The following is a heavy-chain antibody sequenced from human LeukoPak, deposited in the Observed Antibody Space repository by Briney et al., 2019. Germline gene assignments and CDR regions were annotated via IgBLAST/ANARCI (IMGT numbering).Heavy chain of an antibody. J-gene: IGHJ4*02. V-gene: IGHV3-23*01. D-gene: IGHD3-22*01. CDR1: GFTFSSYA. Sequence: GGSLRLSCAASGFTFSSYAMSWVRQAPGKGLEWVSVISGSGGSTFYADSVKGRFTISRDNSKNTLYLQMNSLRAEDTALYYCARGGTAYDSSGYYYFDYWGQGTLVTVSS. CDR3: ARGGTAYDSSGYYYFDY. CDR2: ISGSGGST.